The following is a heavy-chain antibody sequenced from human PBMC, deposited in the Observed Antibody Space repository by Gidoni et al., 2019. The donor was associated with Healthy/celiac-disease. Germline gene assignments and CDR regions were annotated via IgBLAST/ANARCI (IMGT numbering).Heavy chain of an antibody. V-gene: IGHV1-3*01. CDR2: INAGNGNT. D-gene: IGHD3-22*01. Sequence: QVQLVQSGAEVKKPGASVKVSCKASGYTFTSSAMHWVRQAPGQRLEWMGWINAGNGNTKYSQKFQGRVTITRDTSASTAYMELSSLRSEDTAVYYCARGRVYYYDSSGYPSYYFDYWGQGTLVTVSS. CDR1: GYTFTSSA. J-gene: IGHJ4*02. CDR3: ARGRVYYYDSSGYPSYYFDY.